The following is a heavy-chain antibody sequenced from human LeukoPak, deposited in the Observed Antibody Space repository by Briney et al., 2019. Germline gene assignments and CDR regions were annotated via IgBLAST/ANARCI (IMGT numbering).Heavy chain of an antibody. V-gene: IGHV3-23*01. CDR2: ISGSGGNT. Sequence: PGGSLRLSCAASGFTFSSYAMSWVRQAPGKGLEWVSAISGSGGNTYYADSVKGRFTISRDNSKNTLYLQMNSLRAEDTAVYYCAKDFPYYDSSGYLGDAFDTWGQGTMVTVPS. CDR1: GFTFSSYA. J-gene: IGHJ3*02. D-gene: IGHD3-22*01. CDR3: AKDFPYYDSSGYLGDAFDT.